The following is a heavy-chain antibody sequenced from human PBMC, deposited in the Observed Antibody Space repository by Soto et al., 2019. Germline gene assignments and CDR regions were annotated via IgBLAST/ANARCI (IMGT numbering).Heavy chain of an antibody. D-gene: IGHD3-9*01. Sequence: GGSLRLSCAASGFTFSSYGMHWVRQAPGKGLEWVAVISYDGSNKYYADSVKGRFTISRDNSKKTLYLQMNSLRAEDTAVYYCAKEYLRYFDWLLTGYHFDYWGQGTLVTVSS. CDR2: ISYDGSNK. J-gene: IGHJ4*02. V-gene: IGHV3-30*18. CDR1: GFTFSSYG. CDR3: AKEYLRYFDWLLTGYHFDY.